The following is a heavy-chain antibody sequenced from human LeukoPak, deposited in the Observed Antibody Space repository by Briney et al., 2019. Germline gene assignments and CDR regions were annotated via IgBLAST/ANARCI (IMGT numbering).Heavy chain of an antibody. D-gene: IGHD5-24*01. CDR3: AREMRTSRDGLDY. V-gene: IGHV1-69*13. CDR1: GGTFSIYA. J-gene: IGHJ4*02. Sequence: ASMKVSCKASGGTFSIYAISWVRQAPGQGLEWMGGIIPIFGTANYAQKFQGRVTITADESTSTAYMELSSLRSEDTAVYYCAREMRTSRDGLDYWGQGTLVTVSS. CDR2: IIPIFGTA.